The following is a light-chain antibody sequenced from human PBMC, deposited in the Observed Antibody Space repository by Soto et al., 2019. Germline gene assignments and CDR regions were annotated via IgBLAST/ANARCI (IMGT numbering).Light chain of an antibody. CDR3: QQYNSYSYT. J-gene: IGKJ2*01. CDR1: QSFSSY. CDR2: KAS. V-gene: IGKV1-5*03. Sequence: DIQMTQSPTTLSASVGDRVTITCRASQSFSSYLAWYQQKPGKAHKLLIYKASSFESGVASRFSGSAAVTEFTLTISSLQPDDFASYYCQQYNSYSYTFGQGTKLEIK.